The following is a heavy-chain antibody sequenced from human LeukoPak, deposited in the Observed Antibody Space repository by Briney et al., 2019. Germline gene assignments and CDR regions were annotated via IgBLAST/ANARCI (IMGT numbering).Heavy chain of an antibody. Sequence: SETLSLTCTVSGGSISSYYWSWIRQPPGKGVEWIGEINHSGSTNYNPSLKSRVTISVDTSKHQFSLKLSSVTAADTAVYYCARGRYYYDSSGYSFDYWGQGTLVTVSS. CDR3: ARGRYYYDSSGYSFDY. CDR1: GGSISSYY. J-gene: IGHJ4*02. D-gene: IGHD3-22*01. V-gene: IGHV4-34*01. CDR2: INHSGST.